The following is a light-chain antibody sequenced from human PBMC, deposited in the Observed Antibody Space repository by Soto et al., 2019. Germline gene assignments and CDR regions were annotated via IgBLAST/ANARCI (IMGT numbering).Light chain of an antibody. Sequence: DITMTQSPSVVSASVGDRVSITCRARQHIATWLTWYQKKPGRAPELLIYAATILQSGVPSRFSGSGFGTEFTLTISRLQPEDFATYYCQQSSSFPPWTFGQGTNVEI. V-gene: IGKV1-12*01. J-gene: IGKJ1*01. CDR3: QQSSSFPPWT. CDR2: AAT. CDR1: QHIATW.